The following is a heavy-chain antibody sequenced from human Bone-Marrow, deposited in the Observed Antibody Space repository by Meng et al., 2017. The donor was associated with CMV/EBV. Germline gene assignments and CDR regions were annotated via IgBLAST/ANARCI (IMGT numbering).Heavy chain of an antibody. J-gene: IGHJ5*02. CDR1: GFTFSSYS. CDR2: ISSTSTYI. D-gene: IGHD6-19*01. Sequence: GESLKISCAASGFTFSSYSMNWVRQAPGKGLEWVSSISSTSTYIYYADLVKGRFTISRDNAKNSPYRQMNSLRAEDTAVYCCARDRVAGYNWFDPWGQGTLVTFSS. V-gene: IGHV3-21*01. CDR3: ARDRVAGYNWFDP.